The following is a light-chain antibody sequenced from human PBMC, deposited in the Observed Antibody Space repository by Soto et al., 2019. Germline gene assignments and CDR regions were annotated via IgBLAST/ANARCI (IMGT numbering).Light chain of an antibody. V-gene: IGKV3-15*01. J-gene: IGKJ4*01. Sequence: EIVMTQSPATLSVSPGERATLSCRASQSVSSNLAWYQQRPGQAPRLLIYGASTRATGLPARFSGSGSGTEFTLTISSLQSEDFAAYFCQQYNNWPLTFGGGTKVEIK. CDR3: QQYNNWPLT. CDR2: GAS. CDR1: QSVSSN.